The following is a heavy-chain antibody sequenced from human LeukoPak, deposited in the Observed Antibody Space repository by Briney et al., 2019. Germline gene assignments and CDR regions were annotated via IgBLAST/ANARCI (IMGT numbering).Heavy chain of an antibody. CDR3: ARGSVRGEFDP. CDR2: VYYSGST. CDR1: GGSVSTIDYY. J-gene: IGHJ5*02. V-gene: IGHV4-39*07. Sequence: PSETLSLTCTVSGGSVSTIDYYWGWIRQPPGKGLEWIGSVYYSGSTYYNAPLKSRVTISVDTSKNQFSLKLSAVTAADTAMYYCARGSVRGEFDPWGQGTLVTVSS. D-gene: IGHD3-10*01.